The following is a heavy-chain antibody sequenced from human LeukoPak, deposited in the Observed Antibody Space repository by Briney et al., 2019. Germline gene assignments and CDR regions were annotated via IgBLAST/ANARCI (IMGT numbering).Heavy chain of an antibody. D-gene: IGHD3-10*01. CDR3: AKGEYVLLWFGESTDAFDI. V-gene: IGHV3-23*01. CDR2: ISGSGGST. CDR1: GFTFSSYA. J-gene: IGHJ3*02. Sequence: GGSLRLSCAASGFTFSSYAMSWVRQAPGKGLEWVSAISGSGGSTYYADSVKGRFTTSRDNFKNTLYLQMNSLRAEDTAVYYCAKGEYVLLWFGESTDAFDIWGQGTMVTVSS.